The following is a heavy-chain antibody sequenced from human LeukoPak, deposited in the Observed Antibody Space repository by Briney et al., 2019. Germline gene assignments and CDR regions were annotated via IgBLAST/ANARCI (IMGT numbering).Heavy chain of an antibody. V-gene: IGHV4-34*01. CDR2: INHSGST. J-gene: IGHJ5*02. Sequence: SETLSLTCAVYGGSFSEYYWSWIRQPPGKGLEWIGEINHSGSTNYNPSLKSRVTISVDTSKNQFSLKLTSVTAADTAVYYCATNLPGYSYGYWVAWGQGTLVTVSS. D-gene: IGHD5-18*01. CDR3: ATNLPGYSYGYWVA. CDR1: GGSFSEYY.